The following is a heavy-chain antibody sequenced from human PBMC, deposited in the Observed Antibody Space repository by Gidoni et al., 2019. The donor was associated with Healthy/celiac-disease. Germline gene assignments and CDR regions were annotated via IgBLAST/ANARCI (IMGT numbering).Heavy chain of an antibody. V-gene: IGHV1-46*01. J-gene: IGHJ5*02. CDR2: INPSGGST. D-gene: IGHD2-15*01. CDR3: ARGHKTGSGKTFWFDP. Sequence: QVQLVQSGAEVKKPGASVKVSCKASGYTFPSYYMHWVRQAPGQGLEWMGIINPSGGSTSYAQRFQGRVTMTRDTSTSTVYMELSSLRSEDTAVYYCARGHKTGSGKTFWFDPWGQGTLVTVSS. CDR1: GYTFPSYY.